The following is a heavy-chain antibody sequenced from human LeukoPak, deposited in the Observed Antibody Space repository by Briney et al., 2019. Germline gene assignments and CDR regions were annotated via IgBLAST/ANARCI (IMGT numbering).Heavy chain of an antibody. CDR1: GDSVSSNSAA. CDR3: ARDLGSLMYGDYDHYYYYGMDV. J-gene: IGHJ6*02. Sequence: SQTLSLTCAISGDSVSSNSAAWNWIRQSPSRGLEWLGRTYYRSKWYNDYAVSVKSRITINPDTSKNQFSLQLNSVTPEDTAVYYCARDLGSLMYGDYDHYYYYGMDVWGQGTTVTVSS. D-gene: IGHD4-17*01. V-gene: IGHV6-1*01. CDR2: TYYRSKWYN.